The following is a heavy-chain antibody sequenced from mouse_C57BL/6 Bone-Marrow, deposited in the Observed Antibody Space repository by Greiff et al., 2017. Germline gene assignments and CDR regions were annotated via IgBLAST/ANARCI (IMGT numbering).Heavy chain of an antibody. V-gene: IGHV1-64*01. CDR1: GYTFTSYW. D-gene: IGHD2-5*01. CDR3: ARSLYYSNYYAMDY. J-gene: IGHJ4*01. Sequence: QVHVKQPGAELVKPGASVKLSCKASGYTFTSYWMHWVKQRPGQGLEWIGMIHPNSGSTNYNEKFKSKATLTVDKSSSPAYMQLSSLTTEDSAVYYCARSLYYSNYYAMDYWGQGTSVTVSS. CDR2: IHPNSGST.